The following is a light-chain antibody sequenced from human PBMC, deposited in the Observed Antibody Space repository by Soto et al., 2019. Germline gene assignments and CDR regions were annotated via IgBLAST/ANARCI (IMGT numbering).Light chain of an antibody. V-gene: IGLV2-14*03. CDR3: TSWTTSTTMI. Sequence: QSVLTQPASVSGSPGQSITITCTGTRSDIGAYNFVSWYQQHPGEVPKLMLYDVSIRPSGVSNRFSDSKSGNTASLTISGLQAEDEADYYCTSWTTSTTMIFGGGTKVTVL. J-gene: IGLJ2*01. CDR1: RSDIGAYNF. CDR2: DVS.